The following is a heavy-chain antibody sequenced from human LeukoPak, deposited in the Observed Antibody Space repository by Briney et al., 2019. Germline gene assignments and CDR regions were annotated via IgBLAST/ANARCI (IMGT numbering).Heavy chain of an antibody. CDR2: ISYDGSNK. Sequence: GGSLRLSCAASGFTFSSYGMHWVRQAPGKGLEWVAVISYDGSNKYYADSVKGRFTISRDNSKNTLYLQMNSLRAEDTAVYYCAKAMVRGIIEYWGQGTLVTVSS. CDR1: GFTFSSYG. CDR3: AKAMVRGIIEY. V-gene: IGHV3-30*18. D-gene: IGHD3-10*01. J-gene: IGHJ4*02.